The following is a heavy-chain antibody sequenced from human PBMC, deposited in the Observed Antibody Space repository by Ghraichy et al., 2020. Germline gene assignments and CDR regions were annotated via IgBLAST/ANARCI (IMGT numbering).Heavy chain of an antibody. CDR2: ISYSGNT. D-gene: IGHD2-15*01. CDR1: GGSISSSSYY. J-gene: IGHJ4*02. Sequence: SETLSLTCTVSGGSISSSSYYWGWIRQPPGKGLEWIGSISYSGNTYYNPSLKSRVTISVDTSKSQFSLKLSSVTAADTAVYYCARQGWWQLHSWGQGTLVTVSS. V-gene: IGHV4-39*01. CDR3: ARQGWWQLHS.